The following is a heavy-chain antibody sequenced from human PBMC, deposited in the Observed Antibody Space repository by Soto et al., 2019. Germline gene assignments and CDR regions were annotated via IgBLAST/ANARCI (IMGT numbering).Heavy chain of an antibody. CDR3: ASWSGYSK. CDR1: GYTFTNYD. J-gene: IGHJ4*02. V-gene: IGHV1-8*01. Sequence: QVQLVQSGAEVKKPGASVKVSCKASGYTFTNYDINWVRQATGQGLEWMGWMRPNNGNTGYAQKFQGRVTMTRNTSINTADMELSSLRSEDTAVYYCASWSGYSKWGQGTLVTVSS. D-gene: IGHD3-9*01. CDR2: MRPNNGNT.